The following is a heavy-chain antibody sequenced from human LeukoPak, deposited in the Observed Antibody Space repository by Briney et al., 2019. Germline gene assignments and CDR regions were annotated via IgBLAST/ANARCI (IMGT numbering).Heavy chain of an antibody. Sequence: PGGSLRLSCAASGFTFSSYSMNWVRQAPGKGLEWVSGISWNSGSIGYADSVKGRFTISRDNAKNSLYLQMNSLRAEDTALYYCAKGVRITMVRGAFDIWGQGTMVTVSS. CDR2: ISWNSGSI. CDR1: GFTFSSYS. J-gene: IGHJ3*02. CDR3: AKGVRITMVRGAFDI. V-gene: IGHV3-9*01. D-gene: IGHD3-10*01.